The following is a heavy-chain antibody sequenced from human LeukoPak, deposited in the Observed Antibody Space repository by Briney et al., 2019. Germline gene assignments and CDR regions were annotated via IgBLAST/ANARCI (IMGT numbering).Heavy chain of an antibody. CDR1: GGSISSGGYY. D-gene: IGHD3-9*01. CDR3: ARDIRVGLTYYDILTSYYYYGMDV. CDR2: IYYSGST. J-gene: IGHJ6*02. Sequence: SETLSLTCTVSGGSISSGGYYWSWIRQHPGKGLEWIGYIYYSGSTYYNPSLKSRVTISVDTSKNQFSLKLSSVTAADTAVYYCARDIRVGLTYYDILTSYYYYGMDVWGQGTTVTVSS. V-gene: IGHV4-31*03.